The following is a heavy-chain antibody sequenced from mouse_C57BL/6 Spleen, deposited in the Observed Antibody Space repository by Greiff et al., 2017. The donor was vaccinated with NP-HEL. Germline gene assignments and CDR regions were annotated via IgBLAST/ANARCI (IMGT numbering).Heavy chain of an antibody. CDR3: TRRGLWSYYAMDY. CDR2: IRNKANNHAT. CDR1: GFTFSDAW. Sequence: EVMLVESGGGLVQPGGSMKLSCAASGFTFSDAWMDWVRQSPEKGLEWVAEIRNKANNHATYYAESVKGRFTISRDDSKSSVYLQMNSLRAEDTGIYYCTRRGLWSYYAMDYWGQGTSVTVSS. J-gene: IGHJ4*01. V-gene: IGHV6-6*01. D-gene: IGHD1-1*02.